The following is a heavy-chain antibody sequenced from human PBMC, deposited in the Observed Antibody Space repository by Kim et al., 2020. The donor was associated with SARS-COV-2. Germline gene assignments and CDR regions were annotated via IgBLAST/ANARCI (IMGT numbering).Heavy chain of an antibody. Sequence: PSLKSRVTISVDTSKNQFSLKLSSVTAADTAVYYCARGPDSSSWYRPFDYWGQGTLVTVSS. V-gene: IGHV4-34*01. CDR3: ARGPDSSSWYRPFDY. J-gene: IGHJ4*02. D-gene: IGHD6-13*01.